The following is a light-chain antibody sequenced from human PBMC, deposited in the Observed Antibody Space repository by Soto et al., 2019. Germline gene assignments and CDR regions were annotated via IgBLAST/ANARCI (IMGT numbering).Light chain of an antibody. CDR2: ENN. CDR1: SSSIGSNY. J-gene: IGLJ2*01. CDR3: GTWDSSLSDVV. V-gene: IGLV1-51*02. Sequence: QSALTQPPSVSAAPGQKVTISCSGSSSSIGSNYVSWYQQLPGTAPKLLIYENNKRPSGIPDRFSGSKSGTSATLGITGLQTGDEADYYCGTWDSSLSDVVFGGGTKLTVL.